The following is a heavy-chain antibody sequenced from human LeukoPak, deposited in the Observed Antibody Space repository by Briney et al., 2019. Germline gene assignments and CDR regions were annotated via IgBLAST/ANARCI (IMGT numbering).Heavy chain of an antibody. Sequence: PGGTLRLSCAASGFTFSSYGMSWVRQAPGKGLEWVSAISGSGGSTYYADSVKGRFTISRDNSKNTLYLQMNSLRAEDTAVYYCAKDLGGYYYYYMDVWGKGTTVTISS. CDR1: GFTFSSYG. V-gene: IGHV3-23*01. CDR3: AKDLGGYYYYYMDV. D-gene: IGHD7-27*01. J-gene: IGHJ6*03. CDR2: ISGSGGST.